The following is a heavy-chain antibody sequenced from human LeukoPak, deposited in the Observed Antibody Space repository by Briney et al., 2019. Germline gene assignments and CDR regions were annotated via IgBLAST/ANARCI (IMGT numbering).Heavy chain of an antibody. CDR3: SRGSGWLSVY. Sequence: GGALRLSCTAPGFTLGDHLMSWFRQTPGKGLEWIGFISGGTTEYAASVKGRFTISRDESTSIAYLQMNSLTTGDTAVYYCSRGSGWLSVYWGQGSLVTVSS. CDR1: GFTLGDHL. CDR2: ISGGTT. V-gene: IGHV3-49*03. J-gene: IGHJ4*02. D-gene: IGHD6-19*01.